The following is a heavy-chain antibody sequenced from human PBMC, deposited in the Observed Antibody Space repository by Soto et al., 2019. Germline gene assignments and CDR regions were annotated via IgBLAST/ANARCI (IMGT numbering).Heavy chain of an antibody. CDR1: GFTFDDYA. D-gene: IGHD2-2*02. V-gene: IGHV3-9*01. CDR3: AKDLPDCSSTSCYNGGAGDYYYGMDV. J-gene: IGHJ6*02. CDR2: ISWNSGSI. Sequence: HPVGSLRLSCAASGFTFDDYAMHWVRQAPGKGLEWVSGISWNSGSIGYADSVKGRFTISRDNAKNSLYLQMNSLRAEDTALYYCAKDLPDCSSTSCYNGGAGDYYYGMDVWGQGTTVTVSS.